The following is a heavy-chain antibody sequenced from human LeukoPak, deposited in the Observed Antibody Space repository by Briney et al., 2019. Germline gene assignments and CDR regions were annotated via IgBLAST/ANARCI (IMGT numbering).Heavy chain of an antibody. CDR2: INPSGGST. V-gene: IGHV1-46*01. D-gene: IGHD2-21*02. CDR3: ARDLRYCGGDCYPVYYFDY. CDR1: GYTFTSYY. Sequence: ASVKVSRKASGYTFTSYYMHWVRQAPGQGLEWMGIINPSGGSTSYAQKFQGRVTMTRDTSTSTVYMELSSLRSEDTAVYYCARDLRYCGGDCYPVYYFDYWGQGTLVTVSS. J-gene: IGHJ4*02.